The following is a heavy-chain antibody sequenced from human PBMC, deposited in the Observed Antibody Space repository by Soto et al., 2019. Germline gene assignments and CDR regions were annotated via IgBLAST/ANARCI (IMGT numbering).Heavy chain of an antibody. CDR2: IYYSGST. J-gene: IGHJ6*02. CDR3: AGGGYSGYDSYYYYGMDV. CDR1: GGSISGGDYY. Sequence: PSETLSLTCTVSGGSISGGDYYWSWIRQPPGKGLEWIGYIYYSGSTYYNPSLKSRVTISVDTSKNQFSLKLSSVTAADTAVYYCAGGGYSGYDSYYYYGMDVWGQGTTVTVSS. D-gene: IGHD5-12*01. V-gene: IGHV4-30-4*01.